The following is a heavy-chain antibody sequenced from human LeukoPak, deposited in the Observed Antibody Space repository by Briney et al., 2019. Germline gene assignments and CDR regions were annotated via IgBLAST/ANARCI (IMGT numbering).Heavy chain of an antibody. CDR2: ISGSGVST. J-gene: IGHJ4*02. Sequence: PGGSLRLSCAASGFPFSRYVMTWVRQAPGKGLECVSSISGSGVSTYYADSVKGRFTIYRDNSKNTLYLQMNSLRAEDTAVYYCAKPRFPVVMVAATEDYWGQGTRVTVSS. D-gene: IGHD2-15*01. CDR1: GFPFSRYV. V-gene: IGHV3-23*01. CDR3: AKPRFPVVMVAATEDY.